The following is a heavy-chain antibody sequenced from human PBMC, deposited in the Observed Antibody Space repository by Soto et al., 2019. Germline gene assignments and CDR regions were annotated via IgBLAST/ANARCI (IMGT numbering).Heavy chain of an antibody. CDR3: AKELYDSYGMDV. CDR2: ISATGGST. Sequence: EVQLLESGGGLVQPGGSLRLSCAASGFTFSSYAMSWVRQAPGRGLEWVSSISATGGSTHYADSVKARFTISRDYSKKKLYLQMNSLRAEDTAIYYCAKELYDSYGMDVWGQGTTVTVSS. CDR1: GFTFSSYA. J-gene: IGHJ6*02. V-gene: IGHV3-23*01. D-gene: IGHD3-16*01.